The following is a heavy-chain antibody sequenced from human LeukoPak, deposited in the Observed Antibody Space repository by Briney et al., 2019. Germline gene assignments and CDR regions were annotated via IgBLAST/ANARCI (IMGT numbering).Heavy chain of an antibody. Sequence: SETLSLTCAVYGGSFSGYYWSWIRQPPGKGLEWIGEINHSGSTNYNPSLKSRVTISVDTSKNQFSLKLSSVTAADTAVYYCARVPPLDWQTPHDYWGQGTLVTVSS. CDR1: GGSFSGYY. CDR3: ARVPPLDWQTPHDY. CDR2: INHSGST. J-gene: IGHJ4*02. D-gene: IGHD2-21*01. V-gene: IGHV4-34*01.